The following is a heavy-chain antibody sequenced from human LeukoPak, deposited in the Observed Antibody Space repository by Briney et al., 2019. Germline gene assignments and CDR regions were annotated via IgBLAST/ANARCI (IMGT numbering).Heavy chain of an antibody. Sequence: GASVKVSCKASGYTFTGYYMHWVRQAPGQGLEWMGWINPNSGGTNYAQKFQGRITMTRDTSISTAYMELSRLRSDDTAVYYCANFQWFPTMVRSHRDYYYGMDVWGQGTTVTVSS. CDR2: INPNSGGT. CDR3: ANFQWFPTMVRSHRDYYYGMDV. CDR1: GYTFTGYY. V-gene: IGHV1-2*02. D-gene: IGHD3-10*01. J-gene: IGHJ6*02.